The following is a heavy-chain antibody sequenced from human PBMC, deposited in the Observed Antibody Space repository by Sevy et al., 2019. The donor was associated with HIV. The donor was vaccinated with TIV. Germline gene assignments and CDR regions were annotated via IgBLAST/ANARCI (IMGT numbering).Heavy chain of an antibody. CDR3: VGADRPNQGDF. CDR1: GFTVSRNF. CDR2: IYSDGTT. Sequence: GGSLRLSCAASGFTVSRNFMSWIRQAPGKGREWVSIIYSDGTTFYADTVKGRFTISRDNSRNTLYLQMNTLRAEDTAVYYCVGADRPNQGDFWGQGTLVTVSS. D-gene: IGHD6-6*01. J-gene: IGHJ4*02. V-gene: IGHV3-53*01.